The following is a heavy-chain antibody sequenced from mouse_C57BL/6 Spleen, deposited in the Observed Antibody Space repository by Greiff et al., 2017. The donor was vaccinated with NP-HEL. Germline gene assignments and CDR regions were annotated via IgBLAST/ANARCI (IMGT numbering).Heavy chain of an antibody. CDR2: IYPRSGNT. D-gene: IGHD2-5*01. Sequence: VQLVESGAELARPGASVKLSCKASGYTFTSYGISWVKQRTGQGLEWIGEIYPRSGNTYYNEQFKGKATLTADKSSSTAYMALRRLTSEDSAVYFCARNYSNYGGFAYWGQRTLVTGSA. CDR1: GYTFTSYG. V-gene: IGHV1-81*01. CDR3: ARNYSNYGGFAY. J-gene: IGHJ3*01.